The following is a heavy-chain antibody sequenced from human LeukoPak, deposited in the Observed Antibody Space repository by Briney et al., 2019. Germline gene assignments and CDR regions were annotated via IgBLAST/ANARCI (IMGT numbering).Heavy chain of an antibody. J-gene: IGHJ4*02. V-gene: IGHV3-21*01. CDR2: IGTTGNYI. D-gene: IGHD3-16*01. CDR1: GFTFSNYL. CDR3: ARDSYGWHDRWDY. Sequence: GGSLRLSCAASGFTFSNYLMNWVRQAPGKGLEWVSSIGTTGNYIYYSDSVKGRFTNSRDNAKDSLFLQMNSLRTEDTGVYYCARDSYGWHDRWDYWGLGTQVIVSS.